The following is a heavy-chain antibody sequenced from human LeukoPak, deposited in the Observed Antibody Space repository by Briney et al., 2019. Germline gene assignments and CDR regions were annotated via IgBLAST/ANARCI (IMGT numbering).Heavy chain of an antibody. CDR2: INSDGSST. CDR3: AIPHY. J-gene: IGHJ4*02. Sequence: GGSLRLSCAASGNYWMHWVRQAPGKGLVWVSRINSDGSSTSYADSVKGRFTISRDNAKNTLYLQMNSLRAEDTAVYYCAIPHYWGQGTLVTVSS. V-gene: IGHV3-74*01. CDR1: GNYW.